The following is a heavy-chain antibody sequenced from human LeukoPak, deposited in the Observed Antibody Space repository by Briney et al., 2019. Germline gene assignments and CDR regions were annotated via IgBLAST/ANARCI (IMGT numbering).Heavy chain of an antibody. CDR2: INPNSGGT. Sequence: ASVKVSCKASGYTFTGYYMHWVRQAPGQGLEWMGWINPNSGGTNYAQKFQGRVTMTRETSISTAYMELSRLRSDDTAVYYCARDLVGSNYYDSSGYFNWFDPWGQGTLVTVSS. CDR1: GYTFTGYY. V-gene: IGHV1-2*02. J-gene: IGHJ5*02. CDR3: ARDLVGSNYYDSSGYFNWFDP. D-gene: IGHD3-22*01.